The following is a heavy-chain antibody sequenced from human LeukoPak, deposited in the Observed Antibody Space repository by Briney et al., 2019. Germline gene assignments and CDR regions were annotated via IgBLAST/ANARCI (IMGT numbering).Heavy chain of an antibody. CDR1: GFTVSSNY. V-gene: IGHV3-66*04. Sequence: GGSLRLSCAASGFTVSSNYMSWVRQAPGKGLEWVSVIYSGGSTYYADSVKGRFTISRDNSKNSLFLQMNSLRAEDTAVYYCARRGYSGYGDAFDIWGQGTMVTVSS. D-gene: IGHD5-12*01. CDR3: ARRGYSGYGDAFDI. CDR2: IYSGGST. J-gene: IGHJ3*02.